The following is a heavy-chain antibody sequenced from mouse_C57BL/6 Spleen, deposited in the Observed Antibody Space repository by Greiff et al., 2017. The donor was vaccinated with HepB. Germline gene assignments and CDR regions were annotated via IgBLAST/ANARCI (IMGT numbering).Heavy chain of an antibody. CDR3: ARSGYEGYYVYAMDY. D-gene: IGHD2-3*01. CDR2: IYPGSGNT. CDR1: GYSFTSYY. J-gene: IGHJ4*01. Sequence: QVQLQQSGPELVKPGASVKISCKASGYSFTSYYIHWVKQRPGQGLEWIGWIYPGSGNTKYNEKFKGKATLTADTSSSTAYMQLSSLTSEDSAVYYCARSGYEGYYVYAMDYWGQGTSVTVSS. V-gene: IGHV1-66*01.